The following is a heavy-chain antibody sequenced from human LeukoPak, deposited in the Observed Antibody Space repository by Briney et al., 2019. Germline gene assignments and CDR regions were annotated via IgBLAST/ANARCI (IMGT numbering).Heavy chain of an antibody. Sequence: GGSLRLSCAASGFTFSSYAMSWVRQAPGKGQEWVSAISGSGGSTYYADSVKGRFTISRDNSKNTLYLQMNSLRAEDTAVYYCAKDRGDYSNYRPYYFDYWGQGTLVTVSS. J-gene: IGHJ4*02. D-gene: IGHD4-11*01. CDR3: AKDRGDYSNYRPYYFDY. CDR2: ISGSGGST. V-gene: IGHV3-23*01. CDR1: GFTFSSYA.